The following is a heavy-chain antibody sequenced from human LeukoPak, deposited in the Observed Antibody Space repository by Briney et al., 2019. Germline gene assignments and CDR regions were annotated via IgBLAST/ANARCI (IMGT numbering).Heavy chain of an antibody. Sequence: RASVKVSCTASGSSLTELSLYWVRQAPGKGLEWMGGFDVIDAKTFYAQKFQGRVTMTEDSSTDTAYMELSSLRSDDTAFYYCAAGRPYSLLDYWGQGTLLTVSS. D-gene: IGHD5-18*01. CDR3: AAGRPYSLLDY. CDR2: FDVIDAKT. J-gene: IGHJ4*02. CDR1: GSSLTELS. V-gene: IGHV1-24*01.